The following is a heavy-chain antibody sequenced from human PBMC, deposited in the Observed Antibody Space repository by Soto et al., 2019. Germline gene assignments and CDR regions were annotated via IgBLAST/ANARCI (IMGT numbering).Heavy chain of an antibody. CDR2: INPNSGGT. Sequence: GASVKVSCKASGYTFTGYYMHWVRQAPGQGLEWMGWINPNSGGTNYAQKFKGWVTMTRDTSISTAYMELSRLRSDDTAVYYCAKKPAMSALDIWGQGTRATVSS. D-gene: IGHD5-18*01. CDR1: GYTFTGYY. CDR3: AKKPAMSALDI. J-gene: IGHJ3*02. V-gene: IGHV1-2*04.